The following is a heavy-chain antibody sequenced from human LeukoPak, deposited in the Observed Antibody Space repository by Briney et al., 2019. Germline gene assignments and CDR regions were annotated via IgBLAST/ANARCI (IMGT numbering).Heavy chain of an antibody. CDR1: GFTFSDYY. D-gene: IGHD6-19*01. J-gene: IGHJ4*02. V-gene: IGHV3-11*01. Sequence: GGSLRLSCAASGFTFSDYYMSWMRQAPGKGLEWISHISGSGGTIYYADSVKGRFTISRDNSKNTLYLQMSSLRAEDTAVYYCARRSGIAVAGAFDYWGQGTLVTVSS. CDR2: ISGSGGTI. CDR3: ARRSGIAVAGAFDY.